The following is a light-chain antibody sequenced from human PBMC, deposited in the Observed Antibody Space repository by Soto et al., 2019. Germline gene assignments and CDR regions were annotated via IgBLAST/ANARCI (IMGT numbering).Light chain of an antibody. Sequence: DIQLTPSPSFLSASVGDRVTITCRASQDISDYLSWYQQKPGKAPNLLIYEASTLQSGVPSRFSGSGSGTEFTLSVSSLQPEDFATYYCLQLDSYPRTFGQGTKVDIK. CDR3: LQLDSYPRT. CDR1: QDISDY. V-gene: IGKV1-9*01. CDR2: EAS. J-gene: IGKJ1*01.